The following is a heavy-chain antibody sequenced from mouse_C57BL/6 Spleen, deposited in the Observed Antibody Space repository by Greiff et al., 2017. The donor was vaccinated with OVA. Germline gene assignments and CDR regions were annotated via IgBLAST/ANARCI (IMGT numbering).Heavy chain of an antibody. CDR2: INYDGSST. J-gene: IGHJ4*01. Sequence: EVNLVESEGGLVQPGSSMKLSCTASGFTFSDYYMAWVRQVPEKGLEWVANINYDGSSTYYLDSLKSRFIISRDNAKNILYLQMSSLKSEDTATYYCARGGGAYAMDYWGQGTSVTVSS. CDR3: ARGGGAYAMDY. V-gene: IGHV5-16*01. CDR1: GFTFSDYY.